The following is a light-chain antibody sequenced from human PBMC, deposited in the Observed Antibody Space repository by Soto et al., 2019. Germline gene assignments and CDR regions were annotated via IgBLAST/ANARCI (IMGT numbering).Light chain of an antibody. CDR1: STDVGGYNY. V-gene: IGLV2-8*01. J-gene: IGLJ2*01. CDR2: EVS. CDR3: SSYTSSSVVV. Sequence: QSALTQPPSAAGSPGQSVTISCTGTSTDVGGYNYVSWYQQYPGKAPKLMIYEVSKRPSGVPDRFSGSKSGNTASLTISGLQAEDEADYYCSSYTSSSVVVFGGGTKLTVL.